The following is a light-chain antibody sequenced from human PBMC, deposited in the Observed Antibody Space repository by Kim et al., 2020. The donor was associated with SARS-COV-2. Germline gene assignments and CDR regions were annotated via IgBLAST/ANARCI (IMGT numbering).Light chain of an antibody. V-gene: IGLV4-69*01. CDR2: LNSDGSH. Sequence: ASANLTCTLSRGHSGYAVEWHQQQPEKGPRYLMKLNSDGSHSKGDGIPDRFSGSSSGAERYLTISSLQSEDEADYYCQTWGTGIVVFGGGTQLTVL. CDR3: QTWGTGIVV. CDR1: RGHSGYA. J-gene: IGLJ2*01.